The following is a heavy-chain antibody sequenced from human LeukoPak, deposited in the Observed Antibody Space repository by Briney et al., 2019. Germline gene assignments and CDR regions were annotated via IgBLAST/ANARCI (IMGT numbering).Heavy chain of an antibody. J-gene: IGHJ4*02. CDR2: IFGSGGSP. V-gene: IGHV3-23*01. CDR1: GFTFGSHA. Sequence: GGSLRLSCAASGFTFGSHAMYWVRQAPGKGLEWVAGIFGSGGSPHYADPVKGRFTISRDNSRNTVYLQINSLRAEDTAVYYCGKTTVGYSSGQKPAWPADYWGQGTLVTVSS. CDR3: GKTTVGYSSGQKPAWPADY. D-gene: IGHD5-18*01.